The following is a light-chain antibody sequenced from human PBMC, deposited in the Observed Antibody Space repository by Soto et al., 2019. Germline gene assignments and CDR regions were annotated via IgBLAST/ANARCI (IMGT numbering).Light chain of an antibody. J-gene: IGLJ2*01. Sequence: QSALTQPASVSGSPGQSITISCTGTSSDVGSYNLVSWYQQHPGKAPKLMIYEGSKRPSGVSNRFSGSKSGNTASLTISGLQAEDEADYYCCSYTSSTTPLFGGGTKLTVL. V-gene: IGLV2-14*02. CDR3: CSYTSSTTPL. CDR1: SSDVGSYNL. CDR2: EGS.